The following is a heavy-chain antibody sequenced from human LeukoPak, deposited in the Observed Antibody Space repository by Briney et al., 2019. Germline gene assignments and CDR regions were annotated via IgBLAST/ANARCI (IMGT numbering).Heavy chain of an antibody. D-gene: IGHD3-22*01. J-gene: IGHJ1*01. V-gene: IGHV3-11*01. CDR3: ARDRLGDYDHSGYYDK. Sequence: GGSLRLSCAASGFTFSDYYMSWLRQAPGKGLEWVSYICDSGRTVYYADSVKGRFTISRDNAKNSVYLQMNNLRAEDTAVYYCARDRLGDYDHSGYYDKWGQGTLVTVYS. CDR1: GFTFSDYY. CDR2: ICDSGRTV.